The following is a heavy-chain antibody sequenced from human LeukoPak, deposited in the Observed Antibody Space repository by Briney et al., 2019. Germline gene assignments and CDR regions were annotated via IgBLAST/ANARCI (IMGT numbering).Heavy chain of an antibody. D-gene: IGHD2-2*03. CDR2: IYPGDSDT. J-gene: IGHJ4*02. CDR1: GYSFTSYW. Sequence: GESLKISCKGSGYSFTSYWIGWVRQMPGKGLEWMGIIYPGDSDTRYSPSFQGQVTISADKSISTAYLQWSGLKASDTATYYCARLGYCSSTSCYLRGLDYWGQGTLVTVSS. V-gene: IGHV5-51*01. CDR3: ARLGYCSSTSCYLRGLDY.